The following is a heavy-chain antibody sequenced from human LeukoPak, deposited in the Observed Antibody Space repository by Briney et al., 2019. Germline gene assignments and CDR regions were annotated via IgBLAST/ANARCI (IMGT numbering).Heavy chain of an antibody. V-gene: IGHV4-34*01. Sequence: SETLSLTCAVYGGSFSGYYWSWIRQPPGKGLEWIGEINHSGSTNYNPSLKSRVTISVDTSKNQFSLKLSSVTAADTAVYYCARGGPRIVGATDGNNWFDPWGQGTLVTVSS. J-gene: IGHJ5*02. CDR1: GGSFSGYY. CDR2: INHSGST. D-gene: IGHD1-26*01. CDR3: ARGGPRIVGATDGNNWFDP.